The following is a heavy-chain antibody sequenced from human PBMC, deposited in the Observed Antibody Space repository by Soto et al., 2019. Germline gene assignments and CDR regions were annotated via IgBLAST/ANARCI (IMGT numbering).Heavy chain of an antibody. CDR1: GFTFSSYA. CDR2: ISYDGSNK. CDR3: AREGNYDFWSGYSSYYYCGMDV. Sequence: LRLSCAASGFTFSSYAMHWVRQAPGKGLEWVAVISYDGSNKYYADSVKGRFTISRDNSKNTLYLQMNSLRAEDTAVYYCAREGNYDFWSGYSSYYYCGMDVWGRGTTATASS. J-gene: IGHJ6*02. D-gene: IGHD3-3*01. V-gene: IGHV3-30-3*01.